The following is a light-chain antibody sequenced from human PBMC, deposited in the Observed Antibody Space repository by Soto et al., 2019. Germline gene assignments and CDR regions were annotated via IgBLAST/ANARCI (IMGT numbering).Light chain of an antibody. Sequence: DIQMTQSPSSLSASIGDRVTIACRASQGIGTYLAWYQQKPGKVPKVLIYGATALHSGVPSRFSGSGSGAEFTLALTIVQPEDVATYYCRNYYSAPGTFGQGTKVEIK. CDR2: GAT. CDR3: RNYYSAPGT. CDR1: QGIGTY. J-gene: IGKJ1*01. V-gene: IGKV1-27*01.